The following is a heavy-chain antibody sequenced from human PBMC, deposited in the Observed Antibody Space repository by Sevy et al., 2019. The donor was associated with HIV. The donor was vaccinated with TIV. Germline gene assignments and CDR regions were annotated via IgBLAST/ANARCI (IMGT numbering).Heavy chain of an antibody. D-gene: IGHD1-26*01. CDR2: FSANGGST. CDR1: GFTFSNYA. V-gene: IGHV3-23*01. Sequence: GGSLRLSCVASGFTFSNYAMSWVRQAPGKGLEWVSGFSANGGSTKYADSVKGRFTISRDKSKNTLYLQMNSLRAGDTAVYYCAKDRIWELGDAFDIWGQGTMVTVSS. CDR3: AKDRIWELGDAFDI. J-gene: IGHJ3*02.